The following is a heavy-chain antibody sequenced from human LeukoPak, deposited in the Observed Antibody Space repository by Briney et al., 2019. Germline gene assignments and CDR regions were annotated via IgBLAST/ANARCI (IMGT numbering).Heavy chain of an antibody. J-gene: IGHJ6*02. CDR2: TYYGGNT. V-gene: IGHV4-61*01. D-gene: IGHD6-13*01. CDR3: ARDRYSSSWYAPNYYYYYGMDV. CDR1: GGSVSSGSYY. Sequence: PSETLSLTCIVSGGSVSSGSYYWSWIRQPPGKGLEWIGDTYYGGNTDYNPSLKSRVTISIDTSKNQVSLKMNSVTAADTAVYYCARDRYSSSWYAPNYYYYYGMDVWGQGTTVTVSS.